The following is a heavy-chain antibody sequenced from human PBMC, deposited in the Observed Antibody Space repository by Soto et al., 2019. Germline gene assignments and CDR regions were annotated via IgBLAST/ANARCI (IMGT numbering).Heavy chain of an antibody. Sequence: QVQLQQWGAGLLKPSETLSLTCAVYGGSFSGYYWSWIRQPPGKGLEWIGEINHSGSTNYNPSLXNRVTISVDTXXNXCXXKLSSVTASETAVYYCATCGSSDYYGSGSYSCFDPWGQGTLVTVSS. J-gene: IGHJ5*02. CDR3: ATCGSSDYYGSGSYSCFDP. D-gene: IGHD3-10*01. V-gene: IGHV4-34*01. CDR1: GGSFSGYY. CDR2: INHSGST.